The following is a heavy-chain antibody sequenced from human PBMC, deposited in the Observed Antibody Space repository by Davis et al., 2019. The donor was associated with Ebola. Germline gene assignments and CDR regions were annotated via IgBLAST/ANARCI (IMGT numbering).Heavy chain of an antibody. CDR1: GGSIRSSSYY. J-gene: IGHJ2*01. CDR3: ARPYIPAAIGWWYFDL. V-gene: IGHV4-39*01. CDR2: IYYSGST. Sequence: SETLSLTCTVSGGSIRSSSYYWGWIRQPPGKGLEWIGSIYYSGSTYYNPSLKSRVTISVDTSKNQFSLKLSSVTAADTAVYYCARPYIPAAIGWWYFDLWGRGTLVTVSS. D-gene: IGHD2-2*01.